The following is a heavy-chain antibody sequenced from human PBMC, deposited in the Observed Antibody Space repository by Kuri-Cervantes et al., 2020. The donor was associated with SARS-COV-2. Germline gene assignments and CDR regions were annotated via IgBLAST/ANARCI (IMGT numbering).Heavy chain of an antibody. J-gene: IGHJ3*02. Sequence: ASVQVSCKASGYTFTGYYMHWVRQTPGQGLEWMGWINPNSGGTNYAQKFQGWVTMTRDTSISTVYMEQSRLRPDDTAVYYCARSSAFRRLVVISQGGAFDIWGQGTMVTVSS. V-gene: IGHV1-2*04. CDR1: GYTFTGYY. CDR3: ARSSAFRRLVVISQGGAFDI. D-gene: IGHD3-22*01. CDR2: INPNSGGT.